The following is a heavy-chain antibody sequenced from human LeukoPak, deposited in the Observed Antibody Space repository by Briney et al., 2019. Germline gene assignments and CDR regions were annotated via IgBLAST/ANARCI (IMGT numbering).Heavy chain of an antibody. V-gene: IGHV5-51*01. CDR3: ARQGSYFDY. J-gene: IGHJ4*02. CDR1: GYRFASYW. CDR2: IYPGDSDT. Sequence: GQSLKISCKGPGYRFASYWIAWVRQMPGKGLEWMGIIYPGDSDTRHSPSFQGQVTISADKSISTAYLQWSSLKASDTAMYYCARQGSYFDYWAQGTLVTVSS.